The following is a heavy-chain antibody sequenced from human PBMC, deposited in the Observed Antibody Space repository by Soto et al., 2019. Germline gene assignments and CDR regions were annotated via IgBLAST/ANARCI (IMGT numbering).Heavy chain of an antibody. CDR1: GDSVSSNSAA. D-gene: IGHD2-2*01. CDR2: TYYRSKWYN. Sequence: SQTLSLTCAISGDSVSSNSAAWNWIRQSPSRGLEWLGRTYYRSKWYNDYAVSVKSRITINPDTSKNQFSLQLNSVTPEDTAVYYCARLGGFTVVPAANYYYYGMDVWGQGTTVTVSS. V-gene: IGHV6-1*01. CDR3: ARLGGFTVVPAANYYYYGMDV. J-gene: IGHJ6*02.